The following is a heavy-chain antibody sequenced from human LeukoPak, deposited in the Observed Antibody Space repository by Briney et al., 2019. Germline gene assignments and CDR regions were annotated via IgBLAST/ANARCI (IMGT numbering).Heavy chain of an antibody. J-gene: IGHJ6*02. CDR1: GFTFSKAW. V-gene: IGHV3-15*01. CDR2: IKSKTDGETT. Sequence: PGGSLRLSCAASGFTFSKAWMSWVRQAPGKGLEWVGRIKSKTDGETTDYAAPVKGRFTISRDDLKNTLYLQMNSLKTEDTAVYYCARRDNMDVWGQGTTVTVSS. CDR3: ARRDNMDV.